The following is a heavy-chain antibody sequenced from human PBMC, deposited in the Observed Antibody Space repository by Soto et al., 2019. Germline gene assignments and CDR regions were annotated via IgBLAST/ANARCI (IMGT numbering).Heavy chain of an antibody. D-gene: IGHD3-10*01. CDR1: GFTVGNNY. J-gene: IGHJ4*02. CDR3: ARSANTYGSPFDY. V-gene: IGHV3-53*01. CDR2: IHRGGST. Sequence: PGGSLRLSCAASGFTVGNNYMSWVRQAPGKGLEWVSIIHRGGSTSYADSVKGGFTISRDSSKNILYLQINGLTADDTAVYYCARSANTYGSPFDYWGQGALVTVSS.